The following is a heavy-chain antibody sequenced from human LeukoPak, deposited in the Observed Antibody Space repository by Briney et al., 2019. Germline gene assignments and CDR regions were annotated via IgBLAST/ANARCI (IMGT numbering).Heavy chain of an antibody. D-gene: IGHD5-12*01. Sequence: GGSLRLSCAASGFTFSSYEMNWVRQAPGKGLEWVSYVSSSGSTIYYADSVKGRFTISRDNAKNSLYLQMNSLRAGDTAVYYCAREGGYSGYDSGYYFDYWGQGTLVTVSS. CDR2: VSSSGSTI. CDR3: AREGGYSGYDSGYYFDY. V-gene: IGHV3-48*03. J-gene: IGHJ4*02. CDR1: GFTFSSYE.